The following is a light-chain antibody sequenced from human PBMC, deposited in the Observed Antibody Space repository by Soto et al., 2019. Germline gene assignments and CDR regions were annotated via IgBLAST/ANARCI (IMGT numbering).Light chain of an antibody. Sequence: EILLTQSPGTLSLSPGERATLSCRASQSVSSSYLAWYQHKPGQAPRLLIYGASARATGISARFSGSGSGTEFTLTISSLQSEDFAVYYCQQYNNWPPITFGQGTRLEIK. CDR3: QQYNNWPPIT. V-gene: IGKV3-15*01. J-gene: IGKJ5*01. CDR1: QSVSSSY. CDR2: GAS.